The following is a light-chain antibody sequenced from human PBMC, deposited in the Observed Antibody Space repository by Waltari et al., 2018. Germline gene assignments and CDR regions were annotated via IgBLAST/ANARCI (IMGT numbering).Light chain of an antibody. CDR3: QQYHSFSRFA. J-gene: IGKJ3*01. V-gene: IGKV1-5*03. CDR1: QRITTW. Sequence: DIQMTQSPSTLSASVGDRVTITCRARQRITTWLAWYQQKPGRAPKLLIYKASTLQSGVPSRFSASGSGTEFTLTISSLQPDDFATYYCQQYHSFSRFAFGPGTKVHLK. CDR2: KAS.